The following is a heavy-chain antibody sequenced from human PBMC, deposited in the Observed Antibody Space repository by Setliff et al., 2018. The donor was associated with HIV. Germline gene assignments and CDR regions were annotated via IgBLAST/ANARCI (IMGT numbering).Heavy chain of an antibody. V-gene: IGHV3-73*01. J-gene: IGHJ4*02. CDR1: GFTFSGSP. Sequence: GGSLRLSCAASGFTFSGSPIHWVRQASGKGLEWLGRIKTRADNYATAYAASGKGRFTISRDDSMNTAYLQMASLKIEDTAVYYCTRPKYFYDLGGSDYWGQGTLVTVSS. CDR2: IKTRADNYAT. D-gene: IGHD3-22*01. CDR3: TRPKYFYDLGGSDY.